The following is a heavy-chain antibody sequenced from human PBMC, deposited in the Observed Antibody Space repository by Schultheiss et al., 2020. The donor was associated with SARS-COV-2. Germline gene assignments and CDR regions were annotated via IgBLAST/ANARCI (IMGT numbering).Heavy chain of an antibody. CDR3: ARGAPLTGYFDY. J-gene: IGHJ4*02. CDR1: GYTFTSYD. Sequence: GESLKISCKASGYTFTSYDINWVRQATGQGLEWMGWMNPNSGNTGYAQKFQGRVTMTRNTSISTAYMELSSLRSEDTAVYYCARGAPLTGYFDYWGQGTLVTVSS. D-gene: IGHD7-27*01. V-gene: IGHV1-8*02. CDR2: MNPNSGNT.